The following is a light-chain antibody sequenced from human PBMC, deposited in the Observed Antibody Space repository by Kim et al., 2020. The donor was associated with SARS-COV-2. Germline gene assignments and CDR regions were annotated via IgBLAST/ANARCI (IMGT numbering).Light chain of an antibody. J-gene: IGLJ3*02. CDR1: ALPKQY. CDR2: KDS. V-gene: IGLV3-25*03. Sequence: SYELTQPPSLSVSPGQTARITCSGDALPKQYAYWYQQKPGQAPVLVIYKDSERPSGIPERFSGSSSGTTVTLTISGVQAEDEADYYCQSADSSDTWVFGGGTQLTVL. CDR3: QSADSSDTWV.